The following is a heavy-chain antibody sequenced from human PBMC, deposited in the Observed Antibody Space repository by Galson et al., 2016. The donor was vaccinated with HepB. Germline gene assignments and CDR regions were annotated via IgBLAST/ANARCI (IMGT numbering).Heavy chain of an antibody. V-gene: IGHV5-51*01. CDR1: GYNFANYW. J-gene: IGHJ4*02. D-gene: IGHD2-15*01. CDR3: ARHKDMSTWDYFDY. Sequence: QSGAEVKKPGESLKISCKGSGYNFANYWVAWVRQVPGKGLEWMGIIHPGDSKTGYSPSFQGQVTISADKSFSTAYLQWSSLKASDTAMYYCARHKDMSTWDYFDYWGQGTLVTVST. CDR2: IHPGDSKT.